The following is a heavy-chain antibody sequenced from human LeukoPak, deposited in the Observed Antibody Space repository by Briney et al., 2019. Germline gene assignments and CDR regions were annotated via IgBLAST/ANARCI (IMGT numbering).Heavy chain of an antibody. D-gene: IGHD3-16*01. CDR3: ASVLGGHAFDI. Sequence: WVRQAPGKGLEWIGSMYYSGSTYYNPSLKSRVTILVDTSMNQFSLKLRSVTAADTAIYYCASVLGGHAFDIWGQGTMVTVSS. V-gene: IGHV4-39*07. CDR2: MYYSGST. J-gene: IGHJ3*02.